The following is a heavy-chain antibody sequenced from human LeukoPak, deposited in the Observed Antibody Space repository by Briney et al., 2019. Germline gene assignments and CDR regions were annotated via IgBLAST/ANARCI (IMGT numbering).Heavy chain of an antibody. CDR2: INSDGSST. D-gene: IGHD4-17*01. CDR3: ARDYGDYGEEDYYYYYMDV. J-gene: IGHJ6*03. V-gene: IGHV3-74*01. Sequence: GGSLRLSCAASGFTFSSYWMHWVRQAPGKGLVWVSRINSDGSSTSYADSVKGRFTISRDNAKNTLYLQMNSLRAEDTTVYYCARDYGDYGEEDYYYYYMDVWGKGTTVTVSS. CDR1: GFTFSSYW.